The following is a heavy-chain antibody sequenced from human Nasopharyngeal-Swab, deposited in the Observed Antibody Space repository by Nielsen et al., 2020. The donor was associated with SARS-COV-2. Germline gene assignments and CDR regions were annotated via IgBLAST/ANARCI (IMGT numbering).Heavy chain of an antibody. CDR3: ARVGFCTNGVCYPGSWFFDS. Sequence: GESLKISCSASGLAISDNYMSWVRQAPGKGLEWVSILYAGRSTFYADSMKGRFTISRDTFENTLYLEMHSLRTEDTAVYYCARVGFCTNGVCYPGSWFFDSWGQGTLVTVSS. J-gene: IGHJ4*02. V-gene: IGHV3-53*01. CDR2: LYAGRST. D-gene: IGHD2-8*01. CDR1: GLAISDNY.